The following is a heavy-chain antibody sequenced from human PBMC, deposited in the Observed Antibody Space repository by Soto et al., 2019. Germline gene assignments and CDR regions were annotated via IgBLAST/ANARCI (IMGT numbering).Heavy chain of an antibody. V-gene: IGHV3-30*18. J-gene: IGHJ4*02. Sequence: GGSLRLSCAASGFTFSSYGMHWVRQAPGKGLEWVAVISYDGSNKYYADSVKGRFTISRDNSKNTLYLQMNSLRAEDTAVYYCVKIKDSGGYITACLDDWGQGPLVTVSS. D-gene: IGHD3-22*01. CDR1: GFTFSSYG. CDR2: ISYDGSNK. CDR3: VKIKDSGGYITACLDD.